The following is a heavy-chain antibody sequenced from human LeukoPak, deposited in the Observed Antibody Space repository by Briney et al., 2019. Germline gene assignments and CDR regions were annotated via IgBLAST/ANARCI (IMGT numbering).Heavy chain of an antibody. CDR1: GFTFSSYT. Sequence: PGGSLRLSCAASGFTFSSYTMNWVRQALGKGLEWIAYIRTSSRTIYYADSVKGRFTISRDNAKNSLYLQMNSLRAEDTAVYYCARDSWGTGWYYFDYWGQGTVVSVSS. V-gene: IGHV3-48*01. CDR3: ARDSWGTGWYYFDY. CDR2: IRTSSRTI. D-gene: IGHD6-19*01. J-gene: IGHJ4*02.